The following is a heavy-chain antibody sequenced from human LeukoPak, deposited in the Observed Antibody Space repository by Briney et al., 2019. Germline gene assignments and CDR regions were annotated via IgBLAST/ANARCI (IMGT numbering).Heavy chain of an antibody. CDR1: GGSFSGYY. V-gene: IGHV4-34*01. CDR3: ARVGGSFMDY. Sequence: SETLSLTCAVYGGSFSGYYWSWIRQPPGKGLEWIGEINHSGSTNYNPSLKSRVTISVGTSKNQLSLKLSSVTAADTAVYYCARVGGSFMDYWGQGTLVTVSS. D-gene: IGHD1-26*01. J-gene: IGHJ4*02. CDR2: INHSGST.